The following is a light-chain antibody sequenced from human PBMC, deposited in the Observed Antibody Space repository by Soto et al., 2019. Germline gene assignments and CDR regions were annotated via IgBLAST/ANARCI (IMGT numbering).Light chain of an antibody. Sequence: QSVLTQPASVSGSPGQSITISCTVTSSDVGDYNFVSWYRQHPGKVPKLLIYDVSDRPSGVSNRFSGSKSGITASLTISGLQADDEADYYCCSYTTSRTQVFGGGTKVTVL. V-gene: IGLV2-14*03. CDR1: SSDVGDYNF. CDR3: CSYTTSRTQV. J-gene: IGLJ2*01. CDR2: DVS.